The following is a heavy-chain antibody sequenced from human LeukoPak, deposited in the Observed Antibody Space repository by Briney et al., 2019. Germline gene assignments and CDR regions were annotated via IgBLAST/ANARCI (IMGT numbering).Heavy chain of an antibody. CDR1: GFTFSDHY. Sequence: GGSLRLSCAASGFTFSDHYMDWVRQAPGKGLEWVGRTRNKANSYTTEYAASVKGRFTISRDDSKNSLYLQMNSLKTEDTAVYYCVRYCSSTSCYRTAFDIWGQGTPVTVSS. J-gene: IGHJ4*02. CDR3: VRYCSSTSCYRTAFDI. D-gene: IGHD2-2*01. V-gene: IGHV3-72*01. CDR2: TRNKANSYTT.